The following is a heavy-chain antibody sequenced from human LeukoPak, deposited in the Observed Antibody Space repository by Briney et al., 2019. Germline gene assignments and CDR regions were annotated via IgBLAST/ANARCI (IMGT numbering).Heavy chain of an antibody. V-gene: IGHV3-7*01. Sequence: GGSLRLSCAASGFTFSSYWMSWVRHAPGKGLELVANIKQDGSEKYYVDSVKGRFTISRDNAKNSLYLQMNSLRAEDTAVYYCARARRYLGYCSGGSCYGYFDYWGQGTLVTVSS. CDR2: IKQDGSEK. CDR1: GFTFSSYW. J-gene: IGHJ4*02. CDR3: ARARRYLGYCSGGSCYGYFDY. D-gene: IGHD2-15*01.